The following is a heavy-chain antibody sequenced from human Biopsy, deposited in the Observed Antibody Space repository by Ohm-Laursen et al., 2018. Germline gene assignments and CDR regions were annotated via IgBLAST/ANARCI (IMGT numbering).Heavy chain of an antibody. J-gene: IGHJ4*02. CDR2: MNHGGST. CDR3: ARGNNWNDWNFDY. D-gene: IGHD1-20*01. Sequence: GTLSLTCAVYGGSFSGYYWSWIRQPPGKGLEWIGEMNHGGSTNYNSSLKSRVTISVDTSKNQFSLKLNSVTAADTAVYYCARGNNWNDWNFDYWGQGTLVTVPS. CDR1: GGSFSGYY. V-gene: IGHV4-34*01.